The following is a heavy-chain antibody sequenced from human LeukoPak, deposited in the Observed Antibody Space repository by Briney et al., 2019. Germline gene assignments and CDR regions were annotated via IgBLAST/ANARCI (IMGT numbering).Heavy chain of an antibody. D-gene: IGHD1-20*01. Sequence: KPGGSLRLSCAASGFTFSTSWMSWVRQAPGKGLEWVSCIHSSTIYKYFADSLKGRFIISRDNTKNSLYLQMNGLRAEDTAVYYCARAANNSDAFDVWGQGTMVTVSS. J-gene: IGHJ3*01. V-gene: IGHV3-21*01. CDR2: IHSSTIYK. CDR3: ARAANNSDAFDV. CDR1: GFTFSTSW.